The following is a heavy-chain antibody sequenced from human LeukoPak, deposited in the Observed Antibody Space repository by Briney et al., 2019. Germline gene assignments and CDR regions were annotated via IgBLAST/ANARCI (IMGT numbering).Heavy chain of an antibody. J-gene: IGHJ4*02. CDR3: ARRYGSGSYYFDN. CDR1: GFTFNSYD. CDR2: IWTDGNSK. D-gene: IGHD3-10*01. V-gene: IGHV3-30*02. Sequence: GGSLRLSCAASGFTFNSYDMHWVRQAPGKGLEWVAFIWTDGNSKYYADSVRGRFTISRDNSKNTLYLQMNSLRPEDTAVYYCARRYGSGSYYFDNWGQGTLVTVSS.